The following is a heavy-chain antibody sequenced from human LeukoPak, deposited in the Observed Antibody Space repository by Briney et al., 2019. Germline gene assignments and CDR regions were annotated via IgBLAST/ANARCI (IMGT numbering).Heavy chain of an antibody. J-gene: IGHJ4*02. D-gene: IGHD3-10*01. Sequence: QPGGSLRLSCAASGFSFSSYGMTWVRQAPGKGLEWVSSISGNDEGTYYADSVKGRFTISRDNSKNTLYLQMNSLRAEDTAVYYCAKRGPIYSASPGNYFDYWGQGTLVTVSS. CDR2: ISGNDEGT. CDR3: AKRGPIYSASPGNYFDY. V-gene: IGHV3-23*01. CDR1: GFSFSSYG.